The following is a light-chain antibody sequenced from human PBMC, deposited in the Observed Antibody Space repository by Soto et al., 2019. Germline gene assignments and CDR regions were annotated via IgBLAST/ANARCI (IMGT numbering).Light chain of an antibody. CDR2: AAS. CDR1: QSISTY. Sequence: DIQMTQSPSSLSASVGDRVTITCRASQSISTYLNWYQKKVGKAPKLLIYAASSLQRGVPSRYSGSGSGTDFTLTISRLQPEDFATYYCQQSYSTPRTFGQGTKLEIK. J-gene: IGKJ2*02. V-gene: IGKV1-39*01. CDR3: QQSYSTPRT.